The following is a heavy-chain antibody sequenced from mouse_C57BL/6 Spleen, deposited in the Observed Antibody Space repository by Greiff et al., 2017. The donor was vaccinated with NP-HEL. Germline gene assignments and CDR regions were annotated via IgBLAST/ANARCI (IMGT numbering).Heavy chain of an antibody. CDR1: GYAFSSSW. D-gene: IGHD1-1*01. CDR2: IYPGDGDT. J-gene: IGHJ2*01. V-gene: IGHV1-82*01. CDR3: ASRYSSSPYFDY. Sequence: VHLVESGPELVKPGASVKISCKASGYAFSSSWMNWVKQRPGKGLEWIGRIYPGDGDTNYNGKFKGKATLTADKSSSTAYMQLSSLTSEDSAVYFCASRYSSSPYFDYWGQGTTLTVSS.